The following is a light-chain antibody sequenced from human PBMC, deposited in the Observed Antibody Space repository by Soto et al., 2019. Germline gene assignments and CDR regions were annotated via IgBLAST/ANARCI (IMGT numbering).Light chain of an antibody. J-gene: IGKJ5*01. Sequence: ILLTPSPSSLSASVGDRVTITCRASQGIDSSFAWYQEKPGKAPKLLIYAASSLQSGVPSRFSGSGSGTDFTLTISSLQPEDFATYYCQQLHDYPITVGQGTRLEIK. CDR3: QQLHDYPIT. CDR1: QGIDSS. V-gene: IGKV1-9*01. CDR2: AAS.